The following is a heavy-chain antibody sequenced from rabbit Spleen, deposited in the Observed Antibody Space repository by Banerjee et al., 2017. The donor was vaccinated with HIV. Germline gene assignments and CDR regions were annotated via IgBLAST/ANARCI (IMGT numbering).Heavy chain of an antibody. V-gene: IGHV1S40*01. CDR2: IYNVDSGST. Sequence: QSLEESGGDLVKPGASLTLTCTASGFTLSSYWMCWVRQAPGKGLEWIACIYNVDSGSTYYANWAKGRFTISKTSSTTVTLQMTSLTAADTATYFCARGVYFGVAALGLWGPGTLVTVS. CDR1: GFTLSSYW. D-gene: IGHD5-1*01. J-gene: IGHJ6*01. CDR3: ARGVYFGVAALGL.